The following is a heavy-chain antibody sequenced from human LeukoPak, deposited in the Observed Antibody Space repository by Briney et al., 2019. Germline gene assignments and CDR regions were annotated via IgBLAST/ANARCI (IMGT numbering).Heavy chain of an antibody. CDR2: INHSRSP. CDR3: ARGPDIPVAAY. Sequence: PSETLSLTCAVHGGSLSGHYCIWIRQPPGKGLEWIGEINHSRSPNYSPSFKNRVTISVDTSKNQFSLSLRSVTAADTAVYYCARGPDIPVAAYWGQGTLVTVSS. CDR1: GGSLSGHY. V-gene: IGHV4-34*01. J-gene: IGHJ4*02. D-gene: IGHD6-19*01.